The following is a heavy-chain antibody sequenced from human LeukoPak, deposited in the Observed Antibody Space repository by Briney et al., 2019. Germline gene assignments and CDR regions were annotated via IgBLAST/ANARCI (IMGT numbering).Heavy chain of an antibody. CDR2: IYYSGNT. V-gene: IGHV4-59*08. Sequence: SETLSLTCTVSGGSLSGHWWSWIRQPPGKGLEWIGYIYYSGNTNYNPSLNTRVTISVDTSKNQFSLNHRSVTAADTAVYYCAGLHFAAAEEFDPWGQGTLVTVSS. D-gene: IGHD6-13*01. CDR3: AGLHFAAAEEFDP. J-gene: IGHJ5*02. CDR1: GGSLSGHW.